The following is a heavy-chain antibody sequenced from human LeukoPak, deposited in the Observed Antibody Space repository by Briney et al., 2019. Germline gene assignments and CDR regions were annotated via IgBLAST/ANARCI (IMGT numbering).Heavy chain of an antibody. CDR2: ISSSGSTI. CDR3: AKDATLPGPDAFDI. Sequence: GGSLRLSCAASGFTFSDYYMSWIRQAPGKGLEWVSYISSSGSTIYYADSVKGRFTISRDNAKNSLYLQMNSLRAEDTAVYYCAKDATLPGPDAFDIWGQGTMVTVSS. CDR1: GFTFSDYY. V-gene: IGHV3-11*04. J-gene: IGHJ3*02.